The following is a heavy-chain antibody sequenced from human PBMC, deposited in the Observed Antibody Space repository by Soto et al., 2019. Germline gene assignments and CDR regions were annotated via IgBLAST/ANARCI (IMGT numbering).Heavy chain of an antibody. CDR3: ARGSSSSWDKPEGFCDY. V-gene: IGHV1-69*02. D-gene: IGHD6-13*01. CDR1: GGTFSSYT. CDR2: IISILGIA. Sequence: QVPLVQSGAEVKKPGSSVKVSCKASGGTFSSYTISWVRQAAGQGLEWMGRIISILGIANYAQKFQGRVTITADKSTSTAYMELSSLRAEDTAVYYCARGSSSSWDKPEGFCDYWGQGTLVTVSS. J-gene: IGHJ4*02.